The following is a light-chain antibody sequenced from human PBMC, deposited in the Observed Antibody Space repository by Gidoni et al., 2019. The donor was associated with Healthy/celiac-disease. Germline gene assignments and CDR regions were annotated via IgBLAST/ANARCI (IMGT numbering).Light chain of an antibody. Sequence: DIQMTQSPSSLSASGGDRVTITCQASQDISNYLNWYQQKPGKAPKLLIYDASNLETGVTSRFSGSGSGTDFTFTISSLQPEDIATYYCQQYDNLPITFGQGTRLEIK. CDR3: QQYDNLPIT. CDR1: QDISNY. J-gene: IGKJ5*01. CDR2: DAS. V-gene: IGKV1-33*01.